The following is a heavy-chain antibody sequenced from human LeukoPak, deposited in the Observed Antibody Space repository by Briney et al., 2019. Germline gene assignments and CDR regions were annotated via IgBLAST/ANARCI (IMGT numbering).Heavy chain of an antibody. V-gene: IGHV5-51*01. J-gene: IGHJ6*03. D-gene: IGHD6-19*01. CDR3: ARLNFIAVAGANENYYYYYMDV. CDR1: GYTFNTYG. Sequence: GASVKVSCKASGYTFNTYGIAWVRQTPGKGLEWMGIIYPGDSDTRYSPSFQGQVTISADKSISTAYLQWSSLKASNTAMYYCARLNFIAVAGANENYYYYYMDVWGKGTTVTISS. CDR2: IYPGDSDT.